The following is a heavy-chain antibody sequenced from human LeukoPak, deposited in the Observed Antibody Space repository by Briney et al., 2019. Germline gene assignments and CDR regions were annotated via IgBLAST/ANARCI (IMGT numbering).Heavy chain of an antibody. D-gene: IGHD6-19*01. J-gene: IGHJ4*02. V-gene: IGHV3-30-3*01. CDR3: AKGSGWYVNYFDY. Sequence: PGGSLRLSCAASGFTFSSYAMHWVRQAPGKGLEWVAVISYDGSNKYYADSVKGRFTISRDNSKNTLYLQMNSLRAEDTAVYYCAKGSGWYVNYFDYWGQGALVIVSS. CDR1: GFTFSSYA. CDR2: ISYDGSNK.